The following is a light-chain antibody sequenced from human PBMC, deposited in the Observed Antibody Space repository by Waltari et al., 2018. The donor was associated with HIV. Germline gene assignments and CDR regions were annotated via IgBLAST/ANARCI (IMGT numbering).Light chain of an antibody. Sequence: QSVLTQPPSASGTPGQRVTISCSGSSSNIGSTTVNCYQQLPGTAPKLLIYSNNQRPSGVPDRFSGSKSGTSASLAISGLQSEDEADYYCAAWDDSLNGSVVFGGGTKLTVL. CDR1: SSNIGSTT. CDR3: AAWDDSLNGSVV. CDR2: SNN. J-gene: IGLJ2*01. V-gene: IGLV1-44*01.